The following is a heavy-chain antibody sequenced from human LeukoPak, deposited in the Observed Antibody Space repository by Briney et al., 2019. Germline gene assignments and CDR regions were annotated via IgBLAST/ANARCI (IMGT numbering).Heavy chain of an antibody. V-gene: IGHV3-30*18. J-gene: IGHJ4*02. Sequence: GRSLRLSCAASEFTFSSYAMHWVRQAPGKGLEWVAVISYDGSNTYYADSVKGRFTISRDNSKNMLYLQMNSLRAEDTAVYYCAKPYYYGSRSYMDYWGQGTLVTVSS. CDR2: ISYDGSNT. D-gene: IGHD3-10*01. CDR3: AKPYYYGSRSYMDY. CDR1: EFTFSSYA.